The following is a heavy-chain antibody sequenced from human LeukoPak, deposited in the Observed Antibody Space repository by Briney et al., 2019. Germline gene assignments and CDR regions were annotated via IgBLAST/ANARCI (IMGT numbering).Heavy chain of an antibody. CDR2: IYPGDSET. CDR3: AKRSTVTRYAFDI. J-gene: IGHJ3*02. D-gene: IGHD4-23*01. Sequence: GESLKISCKGSGYTFTTYWIGWVRQMPGKGLGWMGIIYPGDSETRYSPSFQGQVTISVDKSISTAYLQWSRLQASDTAIYYCAKRSTVTRYAFDIWGQGTMVTVSS. V-gene: IGHV5-51*01. CDR1: GYTFTTYW.